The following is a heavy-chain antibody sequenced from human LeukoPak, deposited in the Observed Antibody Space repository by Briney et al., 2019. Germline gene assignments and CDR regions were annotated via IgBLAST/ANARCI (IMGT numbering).Heavy chain of an antibody. V-gene: IGHV3-9*01. CDR3: ARGRGYCSSTSCPFQH. Sequence: GGSLRLSCAASGFTFDDYAMHWVRQAPGKGLEWVSGISWNSGSIGYADSVKGRFTISRDNAKNSLYLQMNSPRAEDTAVYYCARGRGYCSSTSCPFQHWGQGTLVTVSS. D-gene: IGHD2-2*01. J-gene: IGHJ1*01. CDR2: ISWNSGSI. CDR1: GFTFDDYA.